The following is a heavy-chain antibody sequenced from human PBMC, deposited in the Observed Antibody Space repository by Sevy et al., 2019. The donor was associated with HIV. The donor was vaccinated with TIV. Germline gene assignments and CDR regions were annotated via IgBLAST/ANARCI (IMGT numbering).Heavy chain of an antibody. CDR3: AREGSSDYTSGWYADS. J-gene: IGHJ4*02. V-gene: IGHV3-48*03. Sequence: GGSLRLSCAGSGFTFSSFDMNWVRQAPGKGLEWVSHISVGGGTTYYADSVRGRFTISRDNAKNSLYLQMNSLRPEDTALYYCAREGSSDYTSGWYADSWGQGTLVTVSS. D-gene: IGHD6-19*01. CDR2: ISVGGGTT. CDR1: GFTFSSFD.